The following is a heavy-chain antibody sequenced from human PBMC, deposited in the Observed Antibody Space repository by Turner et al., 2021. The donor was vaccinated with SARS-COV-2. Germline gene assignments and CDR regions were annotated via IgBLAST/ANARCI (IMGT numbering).Heavy chain of an antibody. CDR1: GYSFTSYW. CDR2: IQPGDSDT. CDR3: ARREWGGSLGHIDY. V-gene: IGHV5-51*01. D-gene: IGHD3-3*01. J-gene: IGHJ4*02. Sequence: VQLVQPGVAAKKPGESLKNSCKGSGYSFTSYWIGRVRQRPGKGREWMGIIQPGDSDTRYSPSFQAQVTISTDKSNSTAYLQWGSLKASDTAMYYCARREWGGSLGHIDYWGQGTLVTVSS.